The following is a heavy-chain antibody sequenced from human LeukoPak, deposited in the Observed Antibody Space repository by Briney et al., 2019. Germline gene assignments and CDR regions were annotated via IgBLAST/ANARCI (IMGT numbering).Heavy chain of an antibody. V-gene: IGHV3-30*02. J-gene: IGHJ6*03. CDR1: GVTFSSDG. D-gene: IGHD1-1*01. Sequence: GGSLRLSCAPSGVTFSSDGIHWVRQAPGTGLKWGAFIRYDGSNKYHADSVNGRFTISRDNSKNTVYLQMNSMRAEDTAVYFCAKEYGYDYNYFYSMDVWGKGTTVTISS. CDR3: AKEYGYDYNYFYSMDV. CDR2: IRYDGSNK.